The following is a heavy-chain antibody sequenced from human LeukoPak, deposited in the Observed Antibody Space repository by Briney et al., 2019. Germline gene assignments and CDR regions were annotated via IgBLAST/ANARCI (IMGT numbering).Heavy chain of an antibody. J-gene: IGHJ4*02. V-gene: IGHV4-59*01. CDR2: IYYSGST. D-gene: IGHD2-2*03. CDR1: GGSISSYY. Sequence: SETLSLTCTVSGGSISSYYWSWIRQPPGKGLEWIGYIYYSGSTNYNPSLKSRVTISVDTSKNQFSLKLSSVTAADTAVYYCVRAGYCSSTSCSYFDYWGQGTLVTVSS. CDR3: VRAGYCSSTSCSYFDY.